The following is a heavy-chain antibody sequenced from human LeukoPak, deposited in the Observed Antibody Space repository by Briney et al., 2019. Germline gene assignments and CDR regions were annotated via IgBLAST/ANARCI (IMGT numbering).Heavy chain of an antibody. CDR3: AREKSGAGLDY. CDR2: IYSGGST. CDR1: GFTVSSNY. V-gene: IGHV3-66*02. D-gene: IGHD3-10*01. Sequence: GGSLSLSCAASGFTVSSNYMSWVRQAPGKGLEWVSVIYSGGSTYYADSVKGRFAISRDNSKNTLYLQMNSLRAEDTAVYYCAREKSGAGLDYWGQGTLVTVSS. J-gene: IGHJ4*02.